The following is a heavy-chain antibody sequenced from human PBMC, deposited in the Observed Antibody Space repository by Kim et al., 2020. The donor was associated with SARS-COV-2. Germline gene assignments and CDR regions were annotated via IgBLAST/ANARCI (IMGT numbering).Heavy chain of an antibody. Sequence: YYTPSLKSRVTISVDTSKNQFSLKLSSVTAADTAVYYCARGYSSSWSFDYWGQGTLVTVSS. V-gene: IGHV4-31*02. J-gene: IGHJ4*02. CDR3: ARGYSSSWSFDY. D-gene: IGHD6-13*01.